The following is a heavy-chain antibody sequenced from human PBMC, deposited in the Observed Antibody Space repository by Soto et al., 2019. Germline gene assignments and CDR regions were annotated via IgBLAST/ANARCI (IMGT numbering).Heavy chain of an antibody. J-gene: IGHJ3*02. Sequence: SETLSLTCTVSGGSISSSSYYWGWLRRPPGKVVEWIGNIYYSGSTYYNPSLKSRVTISVDTSKNQFSLKLSSVTAADTAVYYCARSFTYYYDSSGYYPDAFDIWGQGTMVTVSS. CDR1: GGSISSSSYY. CDR2: IYYSGST. V-gene: IGHV4-39*07. D-gene: IGHD3-22*01. CDR3: ARSFTYYYDSSGYYPDAFDI.